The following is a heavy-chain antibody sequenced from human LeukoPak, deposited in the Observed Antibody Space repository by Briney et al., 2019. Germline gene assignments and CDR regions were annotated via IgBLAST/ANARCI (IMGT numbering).Heavy chain of an antibody. CDR1: GGSLSSYY. CDR2: IYYSGST. V-gene: IGHV4-59*12. D-gene: IGHD5-18*01. CDR3: ARGKGYGRRFDY. J-gene: IGHJ4*02. Sequence: SETLSLTCTVSGGSLSSYYWSWIRQPPGKGLEWIGYIYYSGSTNYNPSLKSRVTISVDTSKNQFSLKLSSVTAADTAVYYCARGKGYGRRFDYWGQGTLVTVSS.